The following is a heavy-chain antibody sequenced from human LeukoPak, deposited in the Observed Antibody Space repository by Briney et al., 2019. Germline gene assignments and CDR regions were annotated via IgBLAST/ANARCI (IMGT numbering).Heavy chain of an antibody. Sequence: GGSLRLSCTASGFTFSSYWMSWVRQAPGKGLEWVANIKEDGSAKYYVDSVKGRFTISRDNAKNSLYLQMNSLRAEDTAVYYCARGRGLTTVTNLYYAAYYYYYMDVWGKGTTVTVSS. D-gene: IGHD4-11*01. CDR2: IKEDGSAK. J-gene: IGHJ6*03. CDR3: ARGRGLTTVTNLYYAAYYYYYMDV. CDR1: GFTFSSYW. V-gene: IGHV3-7*01.